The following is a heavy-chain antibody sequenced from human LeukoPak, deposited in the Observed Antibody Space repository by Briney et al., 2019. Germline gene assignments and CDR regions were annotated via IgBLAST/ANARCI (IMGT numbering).Heavy chain of an antibody. Sequence: GGSLRLSCAASGFTVSAKYMSWVRQGPGKGLDWISSIYSDGGTNYADSVKGRFTISRDNSKNTLYLQMNSLRPEDTAVYYCARDGGFGGPGGDNWFDSWGQGALVTVSS. CDR1: GFTVSAKY. D-gene: IGHD3-16*01. J-gene: IGHJ5*01. CDR3: ARDGGFGGPGGDNWFDS. V-gene: IGHV3-66*02. CDR2: IYSDGGT.